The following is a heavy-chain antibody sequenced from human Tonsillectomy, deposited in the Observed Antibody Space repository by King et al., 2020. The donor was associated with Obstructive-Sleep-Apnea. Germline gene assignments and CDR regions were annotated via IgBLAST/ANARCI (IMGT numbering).Heavy chain of an antibody. CDR2: ISGGSGGST. V-gene: IGHV3-23*04. Sequence: VQLVESGGGLVQPGGSLRLSCAASGFIFSSYAMTWVRQAPGKGLEWVSSISGGSGGSTYYADSVKDRFTISRDNSKNTLYMQMNSLRAEDTAVYYCAKAPYDILTGYYIYFDYWGQGTLVTVSS. CDR1: GFIFSSYA. CDR3: AKAPYDILTGYYIYFDY. D-gene: IGHD3-9*01. J-gene: IGHJ4*02.